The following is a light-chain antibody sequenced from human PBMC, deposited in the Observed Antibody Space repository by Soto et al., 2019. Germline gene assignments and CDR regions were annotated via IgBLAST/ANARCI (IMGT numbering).Light chain of an antibody. CDR2: DVS. CDR3: SSYTSSSVYV. Sequence: QSVLTQPASVSGSPGQSITISCTGTSSDVGGYNYVSWYQQHPGKAPKLMIYDVSNRPSGVSNRFSGSKSGNTASLTISGLQAEDEADYYWSSYTSSSVYVFGTGTKVTVL. CDR1: SSDVGGYNY. V-gene: IGLV2-14*01. J-gene: IGLJ1*01.